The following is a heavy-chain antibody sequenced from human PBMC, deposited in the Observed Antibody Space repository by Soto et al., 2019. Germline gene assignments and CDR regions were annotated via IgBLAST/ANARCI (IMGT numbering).Heavy chain of an antibody. V-gene: IGHV4-4*02. CDR2: IYHSGST. D-gene: IGHD3-22*01. Sequence: LRRTLSLTCAVSGGSISSSNWRSWVRQPPGKGLEWIGEIYHSGSTNYNPSLKSRVTISVDKSKNQFSLKLSSVTAADTAVYYCARDNYYDSSGYPRGFDPWVQGTLVTVS. CDR1: GGSISSSNW. CDR3: ARDNYYDSSGYPRGFDP. J-gene: IGHJ5*02.